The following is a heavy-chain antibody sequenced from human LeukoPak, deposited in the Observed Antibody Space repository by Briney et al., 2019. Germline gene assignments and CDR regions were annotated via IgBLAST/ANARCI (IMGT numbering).Heavy chain of an antibody. J-gene: IGHJ4*02. CDR1: GFTFSDYY. Sequence: GGSLRLSCAASGFTFSDYYMSWIRQAPGKGLEWVSYISSSGSTIYYADSVKGRFTISRDNSKNTLYLQMNSLRAEDTAVYYCAKDMTTMDSDHPLWGQGTLVTVSS. CDR2: ISSSGSTI. V-gene: IGHV3-11*01. D-gene: IGHD4-23*01. CDR3: AKDMTTMDSDHPL.